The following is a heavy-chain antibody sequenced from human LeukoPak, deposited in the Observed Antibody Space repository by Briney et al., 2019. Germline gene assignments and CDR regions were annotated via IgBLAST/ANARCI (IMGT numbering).Heavy chain of an antibody. Sequence: GGSLRLSCAASGFTFSSYWMSWVRQAPGKGLEWVANIKQDGSEKYYVDSVKGRFTISRDNAKNSLYLQMNSLRAEDTAVYYCARVVGDYSNYEYYYYYMDVWGKGTTVTVSS. D-gene: IGHD4-11*01. CDR1: GFTFSSYW. CDR2: IKQDGSEK. V-gene: IGHV3-7*01. J-gene: IGHJ6*03. CDR3: ARVVGDYSNYEYYYYYMDV.